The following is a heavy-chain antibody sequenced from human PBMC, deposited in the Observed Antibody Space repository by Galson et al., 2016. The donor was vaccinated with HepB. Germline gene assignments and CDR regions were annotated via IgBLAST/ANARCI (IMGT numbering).Heavy chain of an antibody. Sequence: SLRLSCAASGFTFSTYWMHWVRQAPGKGLVWVSRINTDGSSTNYADSVKGRFTISRDNSKNTLHLQMNSLRAEDTAVYYCARDGEYYYGSGSYAETWGQGTLVTVSS. J-gene: IGHJ5*02. CDR1: GFTFSTYW. CDR2: INTDGSST. V-gene: IGHV3-74*01. D-gene: IGHD3-10*01. CDR3: ARDGEYYYGSGSYAET.